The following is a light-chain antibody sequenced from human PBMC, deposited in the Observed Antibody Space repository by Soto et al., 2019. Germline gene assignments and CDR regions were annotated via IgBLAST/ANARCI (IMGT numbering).Light chain of an antibody. V-gene: IGKV3-11*01. J-gene: IGKJ1*01. CDR3: NQRQSWPRT. CDR2: LAY. CDR1: QAVNTR. Sequence: EIVLTHSPATLSSFPGDRVTLSCRASQAVNTRLAWYQHKPGQAPRLLIYLAYNRAAGVQARFSGSGSGTDFTLTIRDVEPEEFAVDYCNQRQSWPRTFGQGTKVDI.